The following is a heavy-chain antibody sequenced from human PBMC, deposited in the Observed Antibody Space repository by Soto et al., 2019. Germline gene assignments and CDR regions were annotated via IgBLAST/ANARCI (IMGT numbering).Heavy chain of an antibody. J-gene: IGHJ4*02. CDR3: ARGGDGSGTYYFDY. CDR1: GGSFSGYY. V-gene: IGHV4-34*01. Sequence: PSETLSLTCAVYGGSFSGYYWSWIRQPPGKGLEWIGEINHSGSTNYNPSLKSRVTISVDTSKNQFSLKLSSVTAADTAVYYCARGGDGSGTYYFDYCGQGTLVTVYS. D-gene: IGHD3-10*01. CDR2: INHSGST.